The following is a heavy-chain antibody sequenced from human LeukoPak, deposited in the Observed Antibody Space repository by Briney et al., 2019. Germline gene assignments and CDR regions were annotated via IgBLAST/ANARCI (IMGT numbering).Heavy chain of an antibody. Sequence: GRSLRLSCAASGFTFDDYAMHWVRQAPGKGLGWVSGISWNSGSIGYADSVKGRFTISRDNAKNSLYLQMNSLRAEDTGLYFCAKDTTPYSSSYDYWGEGTLVTVSS. CDR1: GFTFDDYA. D-gene: IGHD6-13*01. CDR2: ISWNSGSI. CDR3: AKDTTPYSSSYDY. J-gene: IGHJ4*02. V-gene: IGHV3-9*01.